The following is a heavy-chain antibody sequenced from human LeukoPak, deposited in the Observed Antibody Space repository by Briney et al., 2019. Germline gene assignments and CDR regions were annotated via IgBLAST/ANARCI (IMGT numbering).Heavy chain of an antibody. CDR3: AREIWRAYFDY. Sequence: PGGSLRLSCAASGFTFSSHRVSWVRQAPGKGLEWLANIKQDGSEKYCLDHVRGRFTICRDKAKNLLYMEINSLRADGTVVYYGAREIWRAYFDYWPQGTLVSVFS. J-gene: IGHJ4*02. D-gene: IGHD1-1*01. CDR2: IKQDGSEK. CDR1: GFTFSSHR. V-gene: IGHV3-7*01.